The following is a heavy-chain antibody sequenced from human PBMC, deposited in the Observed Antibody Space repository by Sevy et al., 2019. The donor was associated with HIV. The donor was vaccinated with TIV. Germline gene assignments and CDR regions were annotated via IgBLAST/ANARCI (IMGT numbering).Heavy chain of an antibody. CDR2: IYSDGTT. Sequence: GGSLRLSCAASGFTVNSNYMTWVRQAPGKGLEGVAVIYSDGTTYYADSVKDRFTISRDNFKNTLYLQMNSLRAEDTAVYYCARGKSGYGYALNYWGQGTLVTVSS. CDR1: GFTVNSNY. CDR3: ARGKSGYGYALNY. D-gene: IGHD5-18*01. J-gene: IGHJ4*02. V-gene: IGHV3-66*01.